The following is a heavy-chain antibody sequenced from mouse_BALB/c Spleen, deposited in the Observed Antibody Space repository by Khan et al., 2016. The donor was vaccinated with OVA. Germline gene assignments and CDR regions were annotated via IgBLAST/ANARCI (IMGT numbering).Heavy chain of an antibody. CDR2: INPSTGYT. Sequence: QVQLKQSGAELVKPGASVKMSCKASGYTFINYWILWVKQRPGKGLAWIGYINPSTGYTEYNQNFKDKATLTADKSSSTAYMQLSCMTSEDSAIYYCARSGLRWDFDYWGEGTTLTVSS. D-gene: IGHD1-1*01. V-gene: IGHV1-7*01. CDR3: ARSGLRWDFDY. J-gene: IGHJ2*01. CDR1: GYTFINYW.